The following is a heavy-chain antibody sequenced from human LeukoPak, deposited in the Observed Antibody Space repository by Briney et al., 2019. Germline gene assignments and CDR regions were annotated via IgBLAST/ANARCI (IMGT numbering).Heavy chain of an antibody. CDR1: GFTLSSYA. CDR3: ARVGEGRYYQYYYMDV. J-gene: IGHJ6*03. Sequence: PGGSLRLSCAASGFTLSSYAMHWVLQAPGKGLEYVSAISKNGGNTYYANSVKGRFSISRDNSKNTLYLQMGSLRTEDMAVYYCARVGEGRYYQYYYMDVWGKGTTVTVSS. D-gene: IGHD1-26*01. CDR2: ISKNGGNT. V-gene: IGHV3-64*01.